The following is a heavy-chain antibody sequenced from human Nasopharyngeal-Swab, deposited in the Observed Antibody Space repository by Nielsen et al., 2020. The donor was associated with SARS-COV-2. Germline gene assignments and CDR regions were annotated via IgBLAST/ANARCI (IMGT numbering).Heavy chain of an antibody. Sequence: WIRQPPGKGLEWASVIYSGGSTYYADSVKGRFTISRDNSKNTLYLQMNSLRAEDTAVYYCARKENFDGGKGNYYYYGMDVWGQGTTVTVSS. J-gene: IGHJ6*02. D-gene: IGHD4-23*01. CDR3: ARKENFDGGKGNYYYYGMDV. CDR2: IYSGGST. V-gene: IGHV3-53*01.